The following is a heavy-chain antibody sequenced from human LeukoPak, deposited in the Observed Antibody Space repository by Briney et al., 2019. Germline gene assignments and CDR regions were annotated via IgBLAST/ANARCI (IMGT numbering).Heavy chain of an antibody. D-gene: IGHD3-9*01. CDR1: GFTFSSYS. Sequence: PGGSLRLSCVASGFTFSSYSMNWVRQAPGKGLEWVSSISSSSSYIYYADSVKGRFTISRDNAKNSLYLQMNSLRAEDTAVYYCARVGILTGYYIFDYWGQGTLVTVSS. CDR3: ARVGILTGYYIFDY. CDR2: ISSSSSYI. J-gene: IGHJ4*02. V-gene: IGHV3-21*01.